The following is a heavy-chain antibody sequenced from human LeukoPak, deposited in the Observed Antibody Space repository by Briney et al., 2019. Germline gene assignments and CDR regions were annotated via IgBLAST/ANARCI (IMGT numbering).Heavy chain of an antibody. CDR3: AKRTYYYDSSGYYTRGGFDY. CDR1: GFTFSSYD. V-gene: IGHV3-23*01. D-gene: IGHD3-22*01. CDR2: ISGSGDSS. J-gene: IGHJ4*02. Sequence: GGSLRLSCAASGFTFSSYDMSWVRQAPGKGLEWVSAISGSGDSSYYADSVKGRFTISRDNSKNTLYLQMNSLRAEDTAVYYCAKRTYYYDSSGYYTRGGFDYWGQGTLVTVSS.